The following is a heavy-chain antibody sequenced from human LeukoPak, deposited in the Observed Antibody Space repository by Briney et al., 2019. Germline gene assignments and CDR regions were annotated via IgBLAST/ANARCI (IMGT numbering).Heavy chain of an antibody. J-gene: IGHJ6*02. CDR3: ARDRRYYDFWSGYYPPICGMDV. CDR1: GYTFTSYY. CDR2: INPSGGNT. D-gene: IGHD3-3*01. V-gene: IGHV1-46*01. Sequence: GASVKVSCKASGYTFTSYYMHWVRQAPGQGLEWMGIINPSGGNTNYAQKLQGRVTMTTDTSTSTAYMELRSLRSDDTAVYYCARDRRYYDFWSGYYPPICGMDVWGQGTTVTVSS.